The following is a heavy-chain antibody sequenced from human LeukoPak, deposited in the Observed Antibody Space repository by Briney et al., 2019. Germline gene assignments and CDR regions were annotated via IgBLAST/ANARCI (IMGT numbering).Heavy chain of an antibody. CDR2: ISFDGSKK. CDR1: GFTFSSYG. D-gene: IGHD1-26*01. J-gene: IGHJ4*02. V-gene: IGHV3-30*18. CDR3: AKDSSSGSYY. Sequence: SGGSLRLSCAASGFTFSSYGIHWVRQAPGKGLEWVAVISFDGSKKYYADSVKGRFTISRDNSKNTLYLQMSSLRAEDTAVYSCAKDSSSGSYYWGQGTLVTVSS.